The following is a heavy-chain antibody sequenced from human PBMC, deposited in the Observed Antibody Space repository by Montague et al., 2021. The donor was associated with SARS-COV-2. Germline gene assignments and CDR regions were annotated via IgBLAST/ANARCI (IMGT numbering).Heavy chain of an antibody. CDR3: AARARYYYDMDV. Sequence: SLRLSCAASGFTVRSNYVSWVRQAPGKGLEWVSVIYSGDSTYYADSVKGRFTISRDNSKNTLYLQMNSLRAEDTAVYYCAARARYYYDMDVWGQGTTVTVSS. CDR1: GFTVRSNY. CDR2: IYSGDST. J-gene: IGHJ6*02. V-gene: IGHV3-66*01.